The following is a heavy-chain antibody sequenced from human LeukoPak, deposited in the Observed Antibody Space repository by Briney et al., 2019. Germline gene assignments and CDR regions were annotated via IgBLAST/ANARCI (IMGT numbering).Heavy chain of an antibody. CDR2: IYTSGST. J-gene: IGHJ4*02. CDR3: ARDTSDYSGSYFDY. CDR1: GGSISSGSYY. V-gene: IGHV4-61*02. D-gene: IGHD1-26*01. Sequence: PSETLYLTCTVSGGSISSGSYYWSWIRQPAGKGLEWIGRIYTSGSTNYNPSLKSRVTISVDTSKNQFSLKLSSVTAADTAVYYCARDTSDYSGSYFDYWGQGTLVTVSS.